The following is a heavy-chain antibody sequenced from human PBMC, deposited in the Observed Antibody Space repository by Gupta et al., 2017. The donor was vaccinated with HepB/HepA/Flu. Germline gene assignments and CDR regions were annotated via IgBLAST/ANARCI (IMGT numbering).Heavy chain of an antibody. J-gene: IGHJ5*02. Sequence: QVQLQESGPGLVRPCETLSLTCTVSDDSMLSGPYFWTWIRQSPGKGREWIGYIHYSGTTFYNPSLESRIAISVDMSKSQFSLSVRSVTAADTAVYYCARWRDYGGYDWFDPWGQGTLVTVSP. CDR2: IHYSGTT. CDR1: DDSMLSGPYF. CDR3: ARWRDYGGYDWFDP. V-gene: IGHV4-30-4*08. D-gene: IGHD4-23*01.